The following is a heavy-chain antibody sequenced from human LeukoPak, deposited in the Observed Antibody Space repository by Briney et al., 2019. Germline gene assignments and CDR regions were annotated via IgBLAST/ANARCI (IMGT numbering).Heavy chain of an antibody. CDR3: AKGSCSSTSCYGGYYYYGMDV. V-gene: IGHV3-23*01. CDR2: ISSNSGST. D-gene: IGHD2-2*01. J-gene: IGHJ6*02. CDR1: GFTFSSFA. Sequence: GGSLRLSCAASGFTFSSFAMTWVRQAPGKGLDWVSAISSNSGSTNYADSVKGRFSISRDNSKSTLFLQMDGLRAEDTAVYYCAKGSCSSTSCYGGYYYYGMDVWGQGTTVTVSS.